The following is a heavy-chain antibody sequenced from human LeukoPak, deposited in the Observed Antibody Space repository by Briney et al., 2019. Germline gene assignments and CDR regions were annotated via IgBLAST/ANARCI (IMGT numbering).Heavy chain of an antibody. CDR1: GFTFSGYE. V-gene: IGHV3-48*03. CDR3: EMTTVTTWDYFDY. D-gene: IGHD4-17*01. J-gene: IGHJ4*02. CDR2: ICGRGVTT. Sequence: GGSLRLSCEASGFTFSGYEMNWVRQAPGKGLEWISYICGRGVTTFSADSVKGRFTISRDDAKNLLYLQMNSLRAEDTAVYYCEMTTVTTWDYFDYWGQGTLVTVSS.